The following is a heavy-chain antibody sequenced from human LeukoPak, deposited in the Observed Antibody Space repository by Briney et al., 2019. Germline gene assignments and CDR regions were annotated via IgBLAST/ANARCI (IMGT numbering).Heavy chain of an antibody. CDR3: AAVPNANAWYWDDAFDI. D-gene: IGHD2-8*02. V-gene: IGHV1-58*01. CDR2: IVVGSGNT. CDR1: RLTYTTSA. J-gene: IGHJ3*02. Sequence: TSVKVSCKASRLTYTTSAVMRVSQARGQRLEWIGRIVVGSGNTDHAQKFQGRLTITRDISTSTAYMELSSLTSDDTAVYYCAAVPNANAWYWDDAFDIWGQGTMVTVSS.